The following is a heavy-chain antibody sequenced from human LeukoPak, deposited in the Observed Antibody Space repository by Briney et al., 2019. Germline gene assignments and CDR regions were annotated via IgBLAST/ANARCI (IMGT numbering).Heavy chain of an antibody. CDR3: ATSPSDF. J-gene: IGHJ4*02. CDR1: GFTFSDYY. V-gene: IGHV3-30*02. CDR2: ILYDGSTK. Sequence: GGSLRLSCAASGFTFSDYYMSWIRQAPGKGLEWVAFILYDGSTKYYADSVKGRFTISRDNSKNTLYLQVNSLRTEDTAVYYCATSPSDFWGQGTLVTVSS.